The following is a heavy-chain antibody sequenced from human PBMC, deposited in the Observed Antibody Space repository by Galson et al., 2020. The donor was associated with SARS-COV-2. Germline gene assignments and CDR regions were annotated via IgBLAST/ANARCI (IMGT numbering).Heavy chain of an antibody. D-gene: IGHD3-10*01. Sequence: GGSLRLSCAASGFTFSSYAMHWVRQAPGKGLEWVAVISYDGSNKYYADSVKGRFTISRDNSKNTLYLQMNSLRAEDTAVYYCASSLLWFGEHLIFDIWGQGTMVTVSS. J-gene: IGHJ3*02. V-gene: IGHV3-30*01. CDR2: ISYDGSNK. CDR1: GFTFSSYA. CDR3: ASSLLWFGEHLIFDI.